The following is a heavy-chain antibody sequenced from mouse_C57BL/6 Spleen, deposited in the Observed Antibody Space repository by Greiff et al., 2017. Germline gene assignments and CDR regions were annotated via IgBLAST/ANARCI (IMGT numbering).Heavy chain of an antibody. CDR1: GYTFTDYN. J-gene: IGHJ2*01. CDR2: INPNNGGT. V-gene: IGHV1-18*01. CDR3: ARAGPEGENYFDY. Sequence: DVQLQESGPELVKPGASVKIPCKASGYTFTDYNMDWVKQSHGKSLEWIGDINPNNGGTIYNQKFKGKATLTVDKSSSTAYMELRSLTSEDTAVYYCARAGPEGENYFDYWGKGTTLTVSS.